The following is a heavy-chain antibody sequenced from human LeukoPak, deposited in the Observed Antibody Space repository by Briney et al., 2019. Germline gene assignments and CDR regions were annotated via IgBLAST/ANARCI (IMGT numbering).Heavy chain of an antibody. D-gene: IGHD3-3*01. CDR1: GGSISSGAYY. J-gene: IGHJ4*02. CDR2: IYHGGSA. CDR3: AAGRFLEWLLSV. V-gene: IGHV4-30-2*01. Sequence: SETLSLTCAVSGGSISSGAYYWSWIRQPPGKGLEWIGYIYHGGSAYYNPSLKSRVTISVDRSKNQFSLKLTSVTAADTAVYYCAAGRFLEWLLSVWGQGTLVTVSS.